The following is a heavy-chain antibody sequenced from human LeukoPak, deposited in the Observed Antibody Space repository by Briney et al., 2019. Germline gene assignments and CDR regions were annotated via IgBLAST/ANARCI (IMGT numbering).Heavy chain of an antibody. CDR3: AKDRAAAF. V-gene: IGHV3-66*01. CDR2: IYSDGAP. D-gene: IGHD6-13*01. J-gene: IGHJ4*02. Sequence: GGSLRLSCAASGFTVSSNYMSWVRQAPGKGLEWVSVIYSDGAPYYADSVKGRFTISRDNLKNTVYLQLNSLRAEDTAVYYCAKDRAAAFWGQGTLVTVSS. CDR1: GFTVSSNY.